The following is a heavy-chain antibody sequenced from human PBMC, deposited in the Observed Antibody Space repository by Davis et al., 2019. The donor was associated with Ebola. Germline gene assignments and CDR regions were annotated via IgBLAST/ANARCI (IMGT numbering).Heavy chain of an antibody. D-gene: IGHD6-19*01. CDR3: ARLFSRSSGWSYFDS. CDR1: GGSISSYY. CDR2: IYTSGST. Sequence: PSETLSLTCTVSGGSISSYYWSWIRQPAGKGLEWIGRIYTSGSTNYNPSLKSRVTMSVDTSKNQFSLRLSSVTAADTAVYYCARLFSRSSGWSYFDSWGQGTLVTVSS. V-gene: IGHV4-4*07. J-gene: IGHJ4*02.